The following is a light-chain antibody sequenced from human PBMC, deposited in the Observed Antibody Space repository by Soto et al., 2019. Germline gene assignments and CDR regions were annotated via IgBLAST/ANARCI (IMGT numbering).Light chain of an antibody. V-gene: IGLV2-8*01. J-gene: IGLJ2*01. CDR1: SSDVGKYNF. Sequence: QSALTQPPSASGSPGQSVTISCTGASSDVGKYNFVSWYQQHPGKAPKLMMYDVTERPSGVPDRFSGSKSGNTASLTVSGLQAEDEADYYCTSYAGSSIPVVFGGGTKVTVL. CDR3: TSYAGSSIPVV. CDR2: DVT.